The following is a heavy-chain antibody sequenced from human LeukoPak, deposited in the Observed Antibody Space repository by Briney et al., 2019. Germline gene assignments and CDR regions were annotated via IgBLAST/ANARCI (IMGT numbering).Heavy chain of an antibody. Sequence: GGSLRLFCAASGFTFSSDSMNWVRQAPGKGLEWVSSISSSSSYIYYADSVKGRFTISRDNAKNSLYLQMNSLRAEHTAVYYCARGDIVVVPAVPFDYWGQGTLVTVSS. CDR1: GFTFSSDS. CDR2: ISSSSSYI. J-gene: IGHJ4*02. D-gene: IGHD2-2*01. V-gene: IGHV3-21*01. CDR3: ARGDIVVVPAVPFDY.